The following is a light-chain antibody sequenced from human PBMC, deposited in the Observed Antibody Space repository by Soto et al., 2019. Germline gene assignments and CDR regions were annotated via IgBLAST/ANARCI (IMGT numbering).Light chain of an antibody. CDR2: GAS. CDR3: QRSYTAAGT. J-gene: IGKJ1*01. V-gene: IGKV3-15*01. CDR1: QSVSSN. Sequence: TQSPVTLSLYPEEKDTLSCRASQSVSSNLAWYQHKPGQAPRLLTYGASTRATGIPARFSFIGAGNGLTLRSAVLELVVFAVSVYQRSYTAAGTVGQGTKVDIK.